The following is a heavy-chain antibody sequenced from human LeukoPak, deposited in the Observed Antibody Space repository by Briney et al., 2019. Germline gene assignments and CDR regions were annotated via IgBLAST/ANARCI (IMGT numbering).Heavy chain of an antibody. CDR1: GFTFSSYG. CDR2: ISYDGSNK. D-gene: IGHD3-22*01. CDR3: AKDVGTALFWYDSSGYLDY. Sequence: GESLRLSCAASGFTFSSYGMHWVRQAPGKGLEWVAVISYDGSNKYYADSVKGRFTISRDNSKNTLYLQMNSLRAEDTAVYYCAKDVGTALFWYDSSGYLDYWGQGTLVTVSS. V-gene: IGHV3-30*18. J-gene: IGHJ4*02.